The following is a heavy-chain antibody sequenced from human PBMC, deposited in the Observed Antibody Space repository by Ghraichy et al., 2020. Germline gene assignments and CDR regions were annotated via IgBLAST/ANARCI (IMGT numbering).Heavy chain of an antibody. CDR2: ISGSGGST. CDR1: EFTFSSYA. J-gene: IGHJ4*02. CDR3: AKGGRSGYYYYFDY. V-gene: IGHV3-23*01. D-gene: IGHD3-22*01. Sequence: GGSLRLSCAASEFTFSSYAMSWVRQAPGKGLEWISGISGSGGSTYYADSVKGRFTISRDNSKNTLYLQMNSLRAEDTAVYYCAKGGRSGYYYYFDYWGQGTLVTVSS.